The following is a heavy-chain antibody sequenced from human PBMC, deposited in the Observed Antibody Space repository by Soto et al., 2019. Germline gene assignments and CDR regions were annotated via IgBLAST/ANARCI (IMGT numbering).Heavy chain of an antibody. CDR3: ARDLQDRFDY. CDR1: GGSFIDSDW. J-gene: IGHJ4*02. V-gene: IGHV4-4*02. CDR2: VYFDGST. Sequence: GTLSLTCAVSGGSFIDSDWCSLVRQPPGKGLEWIGEVYFDGSTNYNPSLKSRVSISVDISKNHFSLRLNSVTAADTAVYYCARDLQDRFDYWGQGLLVTVSS.